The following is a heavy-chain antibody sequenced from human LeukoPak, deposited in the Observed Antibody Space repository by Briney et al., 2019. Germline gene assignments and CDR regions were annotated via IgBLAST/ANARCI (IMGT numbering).Heavy chain of an antibody. Sequence: KSSETLSLTCTVSGGSISSYYWSWIRQPPGKGLEWIGYIYYSGSTNYNPSLKSRVTISVDTSKNQFSLKLSSVTAADTAVYYCAGDRGSPLLKGWFDPWGQGTPVTVSS. J-gene: IGHJ5*02. V-gene: IGHV4-59*01. D-gene: IGHD2-15*01. CDR1: GGSISSYY. CDR3: AGDRGSPLLKGWFDP. CDR2: IYYSGST.